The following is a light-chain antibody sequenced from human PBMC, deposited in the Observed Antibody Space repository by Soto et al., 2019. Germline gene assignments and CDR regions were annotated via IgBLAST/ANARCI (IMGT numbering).Light chain of an antibody. CDR2: EVV. CDR1: KSDIGVYDF. V-gene: IGLV2-8*01. CDR3: KSYAGSNTYV. Sequence: QSALTQPPSASGSPGQSVTISCTGTKSDIGVYDFVSWYQHHPGKAPRLIIYEVVQRPSGVPDRFPGSKSGNTASLTVSGLQAADVADYFCKSYAGSNTYVFGRGTKVSVL. J-gene: IGLJ1*01.